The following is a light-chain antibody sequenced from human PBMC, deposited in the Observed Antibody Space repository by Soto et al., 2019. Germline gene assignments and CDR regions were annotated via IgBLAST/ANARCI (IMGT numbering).Light chain of an antibody. CDR1: ETIATY. Sequence: DIQMTQSPSSLSASVGDRVTISCRASETIATYLNWYQQKPGRVPEVLIYGAYPLQRGVPSRFTGSRYGINFTLTLNNLQPAEFATYYCQHFYTYPHTFGQGTKVEV. V-gene: IGKV1-39*01. J-gene: IGKJ2*01. CDR3: QHFYTYPHT. CDR2: GAY.